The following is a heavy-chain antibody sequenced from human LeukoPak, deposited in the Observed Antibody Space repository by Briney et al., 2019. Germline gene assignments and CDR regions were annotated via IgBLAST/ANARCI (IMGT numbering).Heavy chain of an antibody. Sequence: GGSLRLSCAASGFTFSNYAMSWVRQAPGKGLEWLANIKRDGSEKYYADSVKGRFTISRDNAKNSVYLQMNSLRAEDTAVYYCAKERWLQLTEGPVDYWGQGTLVTVSS. CDR3: AKERWLQLTEGPVDY. CDR1: GFTFSNYA. J-gene: IGHJ4*02. V-gene: IGHV3-7*01. D-gene: IGHD5-24*01. CDR2: IKRDGSEK.